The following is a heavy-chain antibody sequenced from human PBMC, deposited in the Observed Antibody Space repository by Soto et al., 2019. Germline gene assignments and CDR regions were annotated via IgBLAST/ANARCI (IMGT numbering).Heavy chain of an antibody. CDR2: SRGGGTTM. V-gene: IGHV3-11*01. Sequence: EGSLRLPCAASGFRFSDHYMTWIRQAPGKGLAWVSKSRGGGTTMYYADSVKGRLTVSRDNAQNSLYLQMNSLRAEDTAVYYCAGDTYYYGSVFWGQVDLVYVS. D-gene: IGHD3-10*01. J-gene: IGHJ4*02. CDR1: GFRFSDHY. CDR3: AGDTYYYGSVF.